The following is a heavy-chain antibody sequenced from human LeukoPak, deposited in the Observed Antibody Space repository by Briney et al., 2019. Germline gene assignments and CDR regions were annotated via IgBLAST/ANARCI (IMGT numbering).Heavy chain of an antibody. CDR1: GDSISSGTYY. CDR2: IYTSGST. V-gene: IGHV4-61*02. J-gene: IGHJ5*02. D-gene: IGHD6-13*01. Sequence: SETLSLTCTVSGDSISSGTYYWSWIRQPAGKGLEWIGRIYTSGSTNYNPSLKSRVTMSVDTSKNQFSLKLSSVTAADTAVYYCARSKRPGIAAAGSYNWFDPWGQGTLVTVSS. CDR3: ARSKRPGIAAAGSYNWFDP.